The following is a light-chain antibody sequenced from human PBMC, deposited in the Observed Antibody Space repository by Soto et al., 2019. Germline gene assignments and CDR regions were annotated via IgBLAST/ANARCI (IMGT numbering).Light chain of an antibody. J-gene: IGKJ1*01. CDR3: QQYDNRHTRT. CDR1: ESVSSN. CDR2: GAS. V-gene: IGKV3-15*01. Sequence: EIVVTRSPATLSVSPGERGTLSCMASESVSSNLAWYQQKPGQAPRLLLYGASTRATGIPARFSGSGSGTEFTLTISSLKSEDFAVYYCQQYDNRHTRTFGHGTKVDI.